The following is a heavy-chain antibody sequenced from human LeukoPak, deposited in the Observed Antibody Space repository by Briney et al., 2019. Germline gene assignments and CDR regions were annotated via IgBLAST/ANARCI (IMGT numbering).Heavy chain of an antibody. Sequence: GGSLRLSCAASGFTFSSCGMHWVRQAPGKGLEWVAFIRYDINTKSYAESVRGRFTISRDNSNNTLYLEMNSLRPEDTAVYYCVKEASWSGYYVTYYFDYWGQGTLVTVSS. D-gene: IGHD3-3*01. CDR1: GFTFSSCG. CDR2: IRYDINTK. CDR3: VKEASWSGYYVTYYFDY. V-gene: IGHV3-30*02. J-gene: IGHJ4*02.